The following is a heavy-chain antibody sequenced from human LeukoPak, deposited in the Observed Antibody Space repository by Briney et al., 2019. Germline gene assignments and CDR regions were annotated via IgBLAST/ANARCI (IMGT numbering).Heavy chain of an antibody. CDR1: GFTLSDYY. CDR2: ISSSGSTI. Sequence: GGSLRLSCAASGFTLSDYYMSWIRQAPGKGLEWVSYISSSGSTIDYADSVKGRFTISRDNPKNSLYLQMSSLRAEDTAVYYCARRRDFFDYWGQGTLVTVSS. V-gene: IGHV3-11*01. J-gene: IGHJ4*02. CDR3: ARRRDFFDY.